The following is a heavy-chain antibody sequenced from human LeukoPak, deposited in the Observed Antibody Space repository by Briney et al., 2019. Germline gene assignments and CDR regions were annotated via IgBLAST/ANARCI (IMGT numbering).Heavy chain of an antibody. Sequence: GASVTVSCKASGYTFTSYGISWVRQAPGQGGEWMGWISAYNGNTNYAQKLQGRVTMTTDTSTSTAYMELRSLRSDDTAVYYCARDLGSGSYYRAFDIWGQGTMVTVSS. CDR2: ISAYNGNT. D-gene: IGHD1-26*01. CDR3: ARDLGSGSYYRAFDI. J-gene: IGHJ3*02. CDR1: GYTFTSYG. V-gene: IGHV1-18*01.